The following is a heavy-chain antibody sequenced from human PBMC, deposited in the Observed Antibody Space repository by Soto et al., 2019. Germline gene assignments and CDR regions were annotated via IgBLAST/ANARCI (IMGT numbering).Heavy chain of an antibody. Sequence: QVQLEESGGGLVKPGGSLRLSCAASGFTFSDYYMSWIRQAPGKGLEWVSYITSSGSSIYYADSVKGRFTIYRDNDKNSLYLQMNSLRAEDTAVYYCARDKGQLVPADGYWGQGTLVTVSS. CDR1: GFTFSDYY. J-gene: IGHJ4*02. D-gene: IGHD6-6*01. V-gene: IGHV3-11*01. CDR2: ITSSGSSI. CDR3: ARDKGQLVPADGY.